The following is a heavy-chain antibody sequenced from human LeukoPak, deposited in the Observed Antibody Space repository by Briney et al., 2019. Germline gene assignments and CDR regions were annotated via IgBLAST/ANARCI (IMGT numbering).Heavy chain of an antibody. V-gene: IGHV3-23*01. D-gene: IGHD3-10*01. CDR1: GFTFSSYA. J-gene: IGHJ4*02. Sequence: GGSLRLSCAASGFTFSSYAMNWVRQAPGKGLEWVSVISGSGGTTYYTDSVKGRFTISRDNSKNTLYLQMNSLRAEDTAVYYCARAKPKNMVRGLIMRRESRYYFDYWGQGTLVTVSS. CDR3: ARAKPKNMVRGLIMRRESRYYFDY. CDR2: ISGSGGTT.